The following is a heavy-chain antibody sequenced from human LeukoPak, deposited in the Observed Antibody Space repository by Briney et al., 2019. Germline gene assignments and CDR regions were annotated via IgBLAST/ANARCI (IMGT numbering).Heavy chain of an antibody. CDR1: GYTFTSYY. D-gene: IGHD1-26*01. V-gene: IGHV1-46*01. CDR2: INPSGGST. Sequence: GASVKVSCKASGYTFTSYYMHWVRQAPGQGLEWMAIINPSGGSTNYAQKFQGRVTMTRDTSISTAYMELSRLRSDDTAVYYCATFSYSGSYRPDYWGQGTLVTVSS. CDR3: ATFSYSGSYRPDY. J-gene: IGHJ4*02.